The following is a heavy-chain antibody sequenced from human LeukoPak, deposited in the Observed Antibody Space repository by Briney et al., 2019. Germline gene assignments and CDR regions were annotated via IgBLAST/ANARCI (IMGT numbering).Heavy chain of an antibody. CDR3: VRRIVGDYYYFDY. CDR1: EYTFTTYD. CDR2: MNPKSGNT. D-gene: IGHD1-26*01. J-gene: IGHJ4*02. V-gene: IGHV1-8*01. Sequence: GASVKVSCKASEYTFTTYDINWVRQATGQGLEWLGWMNPKSGNTGYAQKFQGRVTMTRDTSVSTAYMELSSLRSEDTAVYYCVRRIVGDYYYFDYWGQGTLVTVSS.